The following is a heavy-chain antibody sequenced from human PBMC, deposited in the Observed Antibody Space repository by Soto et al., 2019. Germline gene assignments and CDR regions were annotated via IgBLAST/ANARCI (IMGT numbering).Heavy chain of an antibody. CDR2: IHYSGST. CDR3: ARGHYDFWSGYFATIDY. V-gene: IGHV4-59*08. Sequence: SETHSLTCTVSGGSISNYYWSWIRQPPGKGLEWIGYIHYSGSTNYNPSLKSRVTISADTSKNQFSLKLSSVTAADTAVYYCARGHYDFWSGYFATIDYWGQGTLVTVSS. J-gene: IGHJ4*02. CDR1: GGSISNYY. D-gene: IGHD3-3*01.